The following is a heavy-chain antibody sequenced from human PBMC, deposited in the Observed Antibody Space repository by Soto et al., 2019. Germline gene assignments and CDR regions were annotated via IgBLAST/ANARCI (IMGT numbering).Heavy chain of an antibody. D-gene: IGHD2-2*01. CDR1: GYTFTSYG. Sequence: ASVKVSCKASGYTFTSYGISWVRQAPGQGLEWMGWISAYNGNTNYAQKLQGRVTMTTDTSTSTAYMELRSLRSDDTAVYYCARKYCSSTSCYSYYYYGMDVLGPGTTVTVFS. CDR2: ISAYNGNT. CDR3: ARKYCSSTSCYSYYYYGMDV. V-gene: IGHV1-18*04. J-gene: IGHJ6*02.